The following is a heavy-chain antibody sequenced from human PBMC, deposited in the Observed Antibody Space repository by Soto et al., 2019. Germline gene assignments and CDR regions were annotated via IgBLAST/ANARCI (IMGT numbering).Heavy chain of an antibody. V-gene: IGHV1-58*01. Sequence: SVQVSCKASGFTFTSSAVQWVRQARGQRLEWIGWIVVGSGNTNYAQKFQERVTITRDMSTSTAYMELSSLRSEDTAVYYCAADRGGSYRRIFDYWGQGTLVTVSS. CDR2: IVVGSGNT. J-gene: IGHJ4*02. CDR1: GFTFTSSA. D-gene: IGHD1-26*01. CDR3: AADRGGSYRRIFDY.